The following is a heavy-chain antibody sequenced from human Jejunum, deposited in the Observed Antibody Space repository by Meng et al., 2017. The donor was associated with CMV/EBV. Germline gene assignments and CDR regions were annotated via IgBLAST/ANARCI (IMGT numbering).Heavy chain of an antibody. J-gene: IGHJ4*02. Sequence: LKASGPTLVNPTQTLPLTCIFSGLSPSTSGEGVGWIRQPPGKALEWLALIYRGDDKRYSPSLNSRLTIAKDTSKNEVVLTLTNMGPIDTGTYYCAHFVGGYYPSRPDYWGQGTLVTVSS. D-gene: IGHD1-26*01. CDR3: AHFVGGYYPSRPDY. CDR2: IYRGDDK. V-gene: IGHV2-5*02. CDR1: GLSPSTSGEG.